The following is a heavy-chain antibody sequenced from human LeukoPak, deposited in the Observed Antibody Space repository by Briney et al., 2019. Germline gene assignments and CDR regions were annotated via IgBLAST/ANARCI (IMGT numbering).Heavy chain of an antibody. CDR1: GGSVSSGSYY. V-gene: IGHV4-61*01. J-gene: IGHJ4*02. CDR3: ARRDSSSWYDDY. D-gene: IGHD6-13*01. Sequence: SETLSLTCTVSGGSVSSGSYYWSWIRQPPGKGLEWIGYTHYSGSTKYNPSLNSRVTISLDTSKNQFSLKLNSVTAADTAVYYCARRDSSSWYDDYWGQGALVTVSS. CDR2: THYSGST.